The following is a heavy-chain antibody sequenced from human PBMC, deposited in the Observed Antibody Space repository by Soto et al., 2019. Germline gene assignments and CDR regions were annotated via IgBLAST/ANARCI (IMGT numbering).Heavy chain of an antibody. CDR2: IYHSGST. J-gene: IGHJ4*02. D-gene: IGHD5-12*01. Sequence: SLTCAPSGGYSSSGGYSWSWIRQPPGKGLEWIGYIYHSGSTYYNPSLKSRVTISVDRSKNQFSLKLSSVTAADTAVYYCARDGYETGFDYWGQGTLVTSPQ. V-gene: IGHV4-30-2*01. CDR3: ARDGYETGFDY. CDR1: GGYSSSGGYS.